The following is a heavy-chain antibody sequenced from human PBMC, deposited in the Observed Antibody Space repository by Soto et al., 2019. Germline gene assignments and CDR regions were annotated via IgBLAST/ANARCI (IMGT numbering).Heavy chain of an antibody. Sequence: SVKVSCKASGGTFSSYAISWVRQAPGQGLEWMGGIIPIFGTANYAQKFQGRVTITADESTSTAYMELSSLRSEDTAVYYCARYPGNGDYYFDYWGQGTLVTVSS. D-gene: IGHD7-27*01. CDR2: IIPIFGTA. CDR1: GGTFSSYA. V-gene: IGHV1-69*13. CDR3: ARYPGNGDYYFDY. J-gene: IGHJ4*02.